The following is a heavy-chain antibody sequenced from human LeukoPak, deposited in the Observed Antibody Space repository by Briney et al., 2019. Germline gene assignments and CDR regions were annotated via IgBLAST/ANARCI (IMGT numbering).Heavy chain of an antibody. J-gene: IGHJ4*02. D-gene: IGHD3-22*01. CDR1: GGSISSYY. CDR3: ARLDYYDSSGTFDY. CDR2: IYYSGST. V-gene: IGHV4-59*05. Sequence: SETLSLTCTVSGGSISSYYWSWIRQTPGKGLEWLGSIYYSGSTYYNPSLKSRVTISVDTSKNQFSLKLSSVTAADTAVYYCARLDYYDSSGTFDYWGQGTLVTVSS.